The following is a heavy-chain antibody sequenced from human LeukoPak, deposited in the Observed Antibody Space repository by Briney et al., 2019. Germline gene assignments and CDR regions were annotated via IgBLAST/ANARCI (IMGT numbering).Heavy chain of an antibody. CDR2: IIPIFGTA. J-gene: IGHJ4*02. CDR3: ARDRGSVGATQLGYFDY. Sequence: GASVNVSCKASGGTFSSYAISWVRQAPGQGLEWMGGIIPIFGTANYAQKFQGRVTITADESTSTAYMELSSLRSEDTAVYYCARDRGSVGATQLGYFDYWGQGTLVTVSS. CDR1: GGTFSSYA. V-gene: IGHV1-69*13. D-gene: IGHD1-26*01.